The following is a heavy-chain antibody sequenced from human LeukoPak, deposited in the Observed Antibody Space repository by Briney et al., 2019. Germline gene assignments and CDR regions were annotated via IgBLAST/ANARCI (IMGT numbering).Heavy chain of an antibody. D-gene: IGHD6-13*01. CDR3: VKVPLSAAGGWFDP. J-gene: IGHJ5*02. Sequence: PGGSLRLSCAASGFTFSSCAMSWVRQAPGKGLEWVSAISGSGGNTYYADSVKGRFTISRDNSKNTLYLQMNSLRAEDTAVYYCVKVPLSAAGGWFDPWGQGTLVTVSS. CDR2: ISGSGGNT. CDR1: GFTFSSCA. V-gene: IGHV3-23*01.